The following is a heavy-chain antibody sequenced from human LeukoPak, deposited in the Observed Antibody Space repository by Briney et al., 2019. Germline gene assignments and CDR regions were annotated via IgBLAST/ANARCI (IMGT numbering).Heavy chain of an antibody. D-gene: IGHD3-16*01. CDR1: GFIFNSYE. CDR3: ARGSYVNYYYMDV. CDR2: ISFSGNSI. J-gene: IGHJ6*03. V-gene: IGHV3-48*03. Sequence: GGSLRLSCGASGFIFNSYEMNWVRQAPGKGLEWVAFISFSGNSIYYADSVKGRFTISRDNAKNSLYLQMNSLRAEDTAVYYCARGSYVNYYYMDVWGKGTTVTVSS.